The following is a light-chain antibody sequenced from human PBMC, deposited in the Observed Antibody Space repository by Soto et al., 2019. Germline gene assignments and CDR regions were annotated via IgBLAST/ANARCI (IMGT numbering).Light chain of an antibody. J-gene: IGKJ1*01. Sequence: EIVLTQSPGTLSLSPGKRATLYCRASQSVSSSYLAWYQQKPGQAPRLLIYGTSSRATAIPDRFSGSGSGTDFTLTISRLEPEDFAVYYCQQYGSSSWTFGQGTKVDIK. CDR1: QSVSSSY. CDR2: GTS. V-gene: IGKV3-20*01. CDR3: QQYGSSSWT.